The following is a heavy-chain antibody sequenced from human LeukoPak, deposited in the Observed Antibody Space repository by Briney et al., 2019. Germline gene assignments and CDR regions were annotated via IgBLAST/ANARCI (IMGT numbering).Heavy chain of an antibody. CDR1: GFTFSSYA. Sequence: GGSLRLSCAASGFTFSSYAMHWVRQAPGKGLEWVAVISYDGSNKYYADSVKGRFTISRDNSKNTLYLQMNSLRAEDTAVYYCARGVAGIEYWGQGTLVTVSS. CDR3: ARGVAGIEY. CDR2: ISYDGSNK. J-gene: IGHJ4*02. D-gene: IGHD6-19*01. V-gene: IGHV3-30-3*01.